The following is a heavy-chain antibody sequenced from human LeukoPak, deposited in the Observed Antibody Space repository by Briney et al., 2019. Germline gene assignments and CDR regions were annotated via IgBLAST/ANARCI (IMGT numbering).Heavy chain of an antibody. V-gene: IGHV1-46*01. CDR1: GYTFTSYY. CDR2: INPSGGAT. CDR3: ARDLGITMIVNYFDY. D-gene: IGHD3-22*01. Sequence: ASVKVSCKASGYTFTSYYMHWVRQPTGQGLEWMGIINPSGGATKYAQKFQGRVTMTRDTSTSTLYMELSSLRSEDTAVYYCARDLGITMIVNYFDYWGQGTLVTVSS. J-gene: IGHJ4*02.